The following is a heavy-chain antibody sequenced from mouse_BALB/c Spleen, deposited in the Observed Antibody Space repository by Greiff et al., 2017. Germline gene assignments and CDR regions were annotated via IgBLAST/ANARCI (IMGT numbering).Heavy chain of an antibody. V-gene: IGHV14-3*02. Sequence: EVKLMESGAELVKPGASVKLSCTASGFNIKDTYMHWVKQRPEQGLEWIGRIDPANGNTKYDPKFQGKATITADTSSNTAYLQLSSLTSEDTAVYYCARDDYAWFAYWGQGTLVTVSA. J-gene: IGHJ3*01. D-gene: IGHD2-4*01. CDR2: IDPANGNT. CDR1: GFNIKDTY. CDR3: ARDDYAWFAY.